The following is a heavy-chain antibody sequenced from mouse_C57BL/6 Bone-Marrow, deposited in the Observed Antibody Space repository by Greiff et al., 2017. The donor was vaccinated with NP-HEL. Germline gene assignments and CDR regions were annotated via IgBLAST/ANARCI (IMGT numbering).Heavy chain of an antibody. V-gene: IGHV3-6*01. J-gene: IGHJ3*01. CDR1: GYSITSGYY. CDR3: ARSYYRSY. Sequence: EVKLQESGPGLVKPSQSLSLTCSVTGYSITSGYYWNWIRQFPGNKLEWMGYISYDGSNNYNPSLKNRISITRDTSKNQFFLKLNSVTTEDTATYYCARSYYRSYWGQGTLVTVSA. CDR2: ISYDGSN. D-gene: IGHD2-14*01.